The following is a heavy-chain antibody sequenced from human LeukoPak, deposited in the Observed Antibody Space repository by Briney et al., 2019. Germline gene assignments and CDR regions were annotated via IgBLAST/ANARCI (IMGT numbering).Heavy chain of an antibody. V-gene: IGHV4-59*08. Sequence: SETLSLTCTVSGGSIVGYYWSWIRQPPGKGLEWIGYIYYSGSTNYNPSLKSRVTISVDTSKNQFSLKLSSVTAADTAVYYCARWYSSGNAFDIWGQGTMVTVSS. D-gene: IGHD6-19*01. CDR2: IYYSGST. CDR3: ARWYSSGNAFDI. J-gene: IGHJ3*02. CDR1: GGSIVGYY.